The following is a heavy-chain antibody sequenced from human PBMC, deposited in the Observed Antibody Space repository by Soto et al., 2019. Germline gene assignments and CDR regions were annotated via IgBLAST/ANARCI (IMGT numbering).Heavy chain of an antibody. J-gene: IGHJ6*02. CDR2: IIPIFGTA. D-gene: IGHD3-16*02. Sequence: QVQLVQSGAEVKKPGSSVKVSCKASGGTFTSYAISWVRQAPGQGLEWVGGIIPIFGTADYAQKFQGRVTITADESTSTAYMELSSLRSEDTAVYYCATMKGGYQSYYYGMDVWGQGTTVIVSS. CDR1: GGTFTSYA. V-gene: IGHV1-69*12. CDR3: ATMKGGYQSYYYGMDV.